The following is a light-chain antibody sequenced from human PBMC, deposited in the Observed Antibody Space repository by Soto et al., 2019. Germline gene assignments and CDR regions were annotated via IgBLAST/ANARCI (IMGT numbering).Light chain of an antibody. Sequence: EIVLTQSPGTLSLSPGERATLSCRASQSVSSSNLAWYQQKPGQAPRLLIYGASSRATGIPDRFSGGGSGTDFTLTISRLEPEYLAVYYCQQYGGSPLTFGGGTKVEIK. J-gene: IGKJ4*01. V-gene: IGKV3-20*01. CDR1: QSVSSSN. CDR2: GAS. CDR3: QQYGGSPLT.